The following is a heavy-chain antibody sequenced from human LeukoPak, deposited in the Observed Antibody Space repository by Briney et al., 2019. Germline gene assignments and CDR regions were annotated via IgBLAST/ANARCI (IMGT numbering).Heavy chain of an antibody. D-gene: IGHD3-16*01. J-gene: IGHJ6*02. V-gene: IGHV3-23*01. CDR3: VKDLAGGIDDWVFRYYYYGMDV. CDR1: GFTFSSYA. Sequence: GGSLRLSCAASGFTFSSYAMSWVRQAPGKGLEWVSAISGSGGSTYYADSVKGRFTISRDNSKNTLYLQMNSLRAEDTAVYYCVKDLAGGIDDWVFRYYYYGMDVWGQGTTVTVSS. CDR2: ISGSGGST.